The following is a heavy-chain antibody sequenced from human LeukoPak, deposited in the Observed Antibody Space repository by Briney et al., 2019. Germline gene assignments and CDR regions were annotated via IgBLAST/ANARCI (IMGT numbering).Heavy chain of an antibody. V-gene: IGHV3-48*03. D-gene: IGHD5-18*01. J-gene: IGHJ6*04. CDR3: ARDWGGYSYGLDV. CDR2: ISSSGSTI. CDR1: GFTFDDYG. Sequence: PGGSLRLSCAASGFTFDDYGMNWVRQAPGKGLEWVSYISSSGSTIYYADPVKGRFTISRDNAKNSLYLQMNSLRAEDTAVYYCARDWGGYSYGLDVWGKGTTVTVSS.